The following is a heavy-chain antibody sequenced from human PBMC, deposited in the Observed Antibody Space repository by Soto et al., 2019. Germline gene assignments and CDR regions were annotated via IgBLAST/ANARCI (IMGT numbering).Heavy chain of an antibody. V-gene: IGHV4-34*01. CDR3: ARGRGQYYGSGSYRQPQLGYYYMDV. D-gene: IGHD3-10*01. CDR2: INHSGST. CDR1: GGSFSGYY. J-gene: IGHJ6*03. Sequence: SETLSLTCAVYGGSFSGYYWSWIRQPPGKGLEWIGEINHSGSTNYNPSLKSRVTISVDTSKNQFSLKLSSVTAADTAAYYCARGRGQYYGSGSYRQPQLGYYYMDVWGKAPMVTLSS.